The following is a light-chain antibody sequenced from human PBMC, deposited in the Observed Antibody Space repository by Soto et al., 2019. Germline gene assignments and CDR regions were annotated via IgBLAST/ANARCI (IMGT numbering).Light chain of an antibody. CDR3: SSYTSSGTRYV. CDR2: DVR. CDR1: SSDVGGSNY. Sequence: QSALTQPASVSGSPGQSITISCTGTSSDVGGSNYVSWYQQHPGKAPKLMIYDVRNRPSGISNRFSGSKSGNTASLTISGPQAEDEAEYYCSSYTSSGTRYVFGTGTKVTVL. V-gene: IGLV2-14*01. J-gene: IGLJ1*01.